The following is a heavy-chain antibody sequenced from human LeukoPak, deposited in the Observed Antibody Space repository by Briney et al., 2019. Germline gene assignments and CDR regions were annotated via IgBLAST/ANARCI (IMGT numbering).Heavy chain of an antibody. D-gene: IGHD1-26*01. CDR2: IHPGDSDT. J-gene: IGHJ4*02. Sequence: GEALKISCKGSGYSFTNFWIGWVRQMPGKGLEWMGIIHPGDSDTRYSPSFQGQVTISADKSISTAYLRWNSLKASDTAMYYCARRSGSYFDYWGQGTLVTVSS. CDR1: GYSFTNFW. V-gene: IGHV5-51*01. CDR3: ARRSGSYFDY.